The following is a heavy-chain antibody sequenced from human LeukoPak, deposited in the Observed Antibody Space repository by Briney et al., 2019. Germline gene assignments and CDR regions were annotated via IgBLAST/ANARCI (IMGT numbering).Heavy chain of an antibody. CDR3: AREIPPLVRLGGDYYYYGMDV. CDR1: GYTFTAYQ. J-gene: IGHJ6*02. D-gene: IGHD3-16*01. CDR2: INPNSGGI. V-gene: IGHV1-2*02. Sequence: GASLKVSCKASGYTFTAYQIHWVRQAPGQGLGWMGWINPNSGGIKYAQKFQDRVTMTRDTSIATAYMELSRLTSADTAIYYCAREIPPLVRLGGDYYYYGMDVWGQGTTVTVSS.